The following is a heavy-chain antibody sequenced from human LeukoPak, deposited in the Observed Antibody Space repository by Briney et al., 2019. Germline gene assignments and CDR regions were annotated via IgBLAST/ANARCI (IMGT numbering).Heavy chain of an antibody. D-gene: IGHD2-15*01. V-gene: IGHV3-11*01. CDR2: ISSSGSTI. Sequence: PGGALRLSCAASGFTFSDYYMSWIRQAPGKGLEWVSYISSSGSTIYYADSVKGRFTISRDNAKNSLYLQMNSLRAEDTAVYYCARDRKVVAKGWYFDLWGRGTLVTVSS. J-gene: IGHJ2*01. CDR1: GFTFSDYY. CDR3: ARDRKVVAKGWYFDL.